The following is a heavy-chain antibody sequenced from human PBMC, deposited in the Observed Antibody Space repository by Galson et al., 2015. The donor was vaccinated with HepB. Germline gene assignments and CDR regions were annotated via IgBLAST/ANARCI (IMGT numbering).Heavy chain of an antibody. Sequence: SVKVSCKASGYSFSHYYMNWVRQAPGQGLEWMGWINTNTGNPTYAQGFTGRFVFSLDTSVNTAYLQISSLKAEDTAVYYCARENSVVLTSSYYYGMDVWGQGTTVTVSS. CDR2: INTNTGNP. CDR1: GYSFSHYY. CDR3: ARENSVVLTSSYYYGMDV. V-gene: IGHV7-4-1*02. D-gene: IGHD2-2*01. J-gene: IGHJ6*02.